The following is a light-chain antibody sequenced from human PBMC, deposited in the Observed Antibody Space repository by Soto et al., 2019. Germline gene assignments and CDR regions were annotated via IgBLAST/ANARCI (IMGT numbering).Light chain of an antibody. Sequence: DIQMTQSPSSLSASVGDRVTITCRTSQSISSYLNWYQQKPGKAPKLLIYAASSLQSGVPSRFSGSGSGTHFNLTISSLQPEDFETYYCQQSYSHPGTFGQGTKVEIK. CDR2: AAS. V-gene: IGKV1-39*01. J-gene: IGKJ1*01. CDR1: QSISSY. CDR3: QQSYSHPGT.